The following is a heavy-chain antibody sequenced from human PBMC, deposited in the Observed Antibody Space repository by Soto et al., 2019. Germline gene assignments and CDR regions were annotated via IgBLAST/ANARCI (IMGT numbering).Heavy chain of an antibody. Sequence: EVQLVESGGGLVQPGGSLRLSCTTSGLAFSTYWMAWVRQAPGKGLEWVGNTKPDETETYYAGSVEGRFTISRDNAKSSLYLQMDILRVEDTAVYYCATIGDVTFHYWGQGTPVTVSS. V-gene: IGHV3-7*02. D-gene: IGHD4-4*01. CDR1: GLAFSTYW. CDR3: ATIGDVTFHY. J-gene: IGHJ4*02. CDR2: TKPDETET.